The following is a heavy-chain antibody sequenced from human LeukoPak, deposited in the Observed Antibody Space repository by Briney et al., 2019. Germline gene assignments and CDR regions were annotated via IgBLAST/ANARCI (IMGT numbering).Heavy chain of an antibody. V-gene: IGHV1-2*02. J-gene: IGHJ4*02. Sequence: GASVKVSCKASGYTFTGYYMHWVRQAPGQGLEWMGWINPNSGGANYAQKFQGRVTMTRDTSISTAYMELSRLRSDDTAVYYCARSRRLPAAIFDYWGQGTLVTVSS. CDR1: GYTFTGYY. CDR2: INPNSGGA. D-gene: IGHD2-2*01. CDR3: ARSRRLPAAIFDY.